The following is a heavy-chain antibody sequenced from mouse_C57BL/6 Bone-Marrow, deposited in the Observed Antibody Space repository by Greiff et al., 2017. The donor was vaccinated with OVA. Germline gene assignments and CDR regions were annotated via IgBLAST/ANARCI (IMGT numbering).Heavy chain of an antibody. CDR1: GYTFTSYW. CDR3: ARTGYYGSSYPAWFAY. Sequence: VQLQEPGAELVRPGTSVKLSCKASGYTFTSYWMHWVKQRPGQGLEWIGVIDPSDSYTNYNQKFKGKATLTVDTSSSTAYMQLSSLTSEDSAVYYCARTGYYGSSYPAWFAYWGQGTLVTVSA. V-gene: IGHV1-59*01. CDR2: IDPSDSYT. J-gene: IGHJ3*01. D-gene: IGHD1-1*01.